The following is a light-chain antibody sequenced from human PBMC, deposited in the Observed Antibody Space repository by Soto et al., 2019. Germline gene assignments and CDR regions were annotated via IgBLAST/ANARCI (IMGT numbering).Light chain of an antibody. Sequence: DIQMTQSPPALSASVGDRVTITCRASQNIDSYLNWYQQKPGRAPELLIHDASSLQSGVPSGFSGSGSGTDFTLTISSLQPEDFAVYYCQQSYSSPPTFGQGTKVDIK. CDR3: QQSYSSPPT. J-gene: IGKJ1*01. CDR1: QNIDSY. V-gene: IGKV1-39*01. CDR2: DAS.